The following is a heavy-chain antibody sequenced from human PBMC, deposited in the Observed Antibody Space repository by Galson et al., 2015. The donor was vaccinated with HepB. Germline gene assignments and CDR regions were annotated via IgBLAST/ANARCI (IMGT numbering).Heavy chain of an antibody. V-gene: IGHV3-11*06. CDR2: ISSSSRYT. D-gene: IGHD3-16*01. CDR3: ARDLLGFGMGV. Sequence: SLRLSCAVSGFTFSDYYMSWVRQAPGKGLEWVSYISSSSRYTDYADSVKGRFTISRDSAKNSLYLQMNSLRVEDTAVYYCARDLLGFGMGVWGQGTTVTVSS. CDR1: GFTFSDYY. J-gene: IGHJ6*02.